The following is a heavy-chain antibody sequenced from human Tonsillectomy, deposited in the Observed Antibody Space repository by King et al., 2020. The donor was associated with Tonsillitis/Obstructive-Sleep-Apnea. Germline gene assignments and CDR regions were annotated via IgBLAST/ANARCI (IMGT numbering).Heavy chain of an antibody. Sequence: QVQLVESGGGVVQPGRSLRLSCAASGFTFSSYGMHWVRQAPGKGLEWVAVIWYDGSNKYYADSVKGRFTISRDNSKNTLYLQMNSLRAEATAVYYCARGGADLDYWGQGTLVTVSS. CDR1: GFTFSSYG. D-gene: IGHD3-10*01. CDR2: IWYDGSNK. J-gene: IGHJ4*02. CDR3: ARGGADLDY. V-gene: IGHV3-33*01.